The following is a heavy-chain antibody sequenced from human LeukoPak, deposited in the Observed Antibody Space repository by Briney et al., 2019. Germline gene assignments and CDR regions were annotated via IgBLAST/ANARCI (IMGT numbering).Heavy chain of an antibody. CDR1: GFAFDEHV. Sequence: GGSLRLSCTASGFAFDEHVMSWVRQVPGKGLEWVSGINWSGGSTVYADPLRGRFTISRDHATNSLYLQMDSLRAEDTALYYCARAPITSPFYFDYWGQGTLVTVSS. J-gene: IGHJ4*02. CDR3: ARAPITSPFYFDY. CDR2: INWSGGST. D-gene: IGHD2-2*01. V-gene: IGHV3-20*04.